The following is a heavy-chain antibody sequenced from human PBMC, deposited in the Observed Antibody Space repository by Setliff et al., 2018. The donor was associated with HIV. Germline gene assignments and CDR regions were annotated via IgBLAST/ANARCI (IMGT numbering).Heavy chain of an antibody. Sequence: SETLSLTCSVSGYSINNGYYWGWIRQPPGKGLEWVATIYQTGNTYYSPSLKSRVTVSMDMSRNQFSVKLNSVTAADTAVYYCARRVRDSLGGNYFDYWGQGTLVTVSS. CDR3: ARRVRDSLGGNYFDY. CDR1: GYSINNGYY. J-gene: IGHJ4*02. D-gene: IGHD3-16*01. V-gene: IGHV4-38-2*02. CDR2: IYQTGNT.